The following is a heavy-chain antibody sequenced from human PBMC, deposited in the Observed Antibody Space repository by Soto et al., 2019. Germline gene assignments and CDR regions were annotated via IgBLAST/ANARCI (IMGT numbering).Heavy chain of an antibody. CDR3: ARLQAAAGDNDLTFDY. D-gene: IGHD6-13*01. CDR1: GYSFTSYW. CDR2: IDPSDSYT. V-gene: IGHV5-10-1*01. J-gene: IGHJ4*02. Sequence: EVQLVQSGAEVKKPGESLRISCKGSGYSFTSYWISWVRQMPGKGLEWRGRIDPSDSYTNYSPSFQGHVTSSADKSFSTAYLQWSSLKASDTAMYYCARLQAAAGDNDLTFDYWGQGTLVTVSS.